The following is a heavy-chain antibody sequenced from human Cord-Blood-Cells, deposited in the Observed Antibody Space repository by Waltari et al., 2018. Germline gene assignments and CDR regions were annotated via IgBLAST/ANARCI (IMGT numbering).Heavy chain of an antibody. CDR3: ARVSEYSSSSFAFDI. Sequence: QVQLVQSGAAVKKPGASVKVSCKASGYTFTGYYMPCVRQAPGQGLEWMGWINPNSGGTNYAQKFQGWVTMTRDTSISTAYMELSRLRSDDTAVYYCARVSEYSSSSFAFDIWGQGTMVTVSS. J-gene: IGHJ3*02. CDR1: GYTFTGYY. V-gene: IGHV1-2*04. CDR2: INPNSGGT. D-gene: IGHD6-6*01.